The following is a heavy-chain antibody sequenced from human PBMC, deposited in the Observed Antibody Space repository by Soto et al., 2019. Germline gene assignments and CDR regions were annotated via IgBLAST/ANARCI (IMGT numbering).Heavy chain of an antibody. J-gene: IGHJ4*02. CDR3: AKPPDYNWNDY. Sequence: EVQLLESGGGLVQPGGSLRLSCAASGFTFSSYAMSWVRQAPGKGLEWISAVIGSGGSTYYADSVKGRFTISRDNSKDTLYLQMNNQRAEDTAVYYCAKPPDYNWNDYWGQGTLVTVSS. V-gene: IGHV3-23*01. CDR1: GFTFSSYA. CDR2: VIGSGGST. D-gene: IGHD1-20*01.